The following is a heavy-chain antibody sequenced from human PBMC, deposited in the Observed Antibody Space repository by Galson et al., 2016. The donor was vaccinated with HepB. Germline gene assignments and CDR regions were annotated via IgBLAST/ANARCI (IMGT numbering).Heavy chain of an antibody. V-gene: IGHV3-49*04. D-gene: IGHD3-22*01. J-gene: IGHJ4*03. CDR2: IRSKTYGGTS. CDR3: TRDRLTYHYDTSGYSDLDY. CDR1: GFRFGGYS. Sequence: SLRLSCAVSGFRFGGYSMSWVRQAPGEGLEWVGFIRSKTYGGTSEYAASVKGRFTISRDDSRNIAFLQMNRLKTEDTAVYYCTRDRLTYHYDTSGYSDLDYGGQGTTVTVSS.